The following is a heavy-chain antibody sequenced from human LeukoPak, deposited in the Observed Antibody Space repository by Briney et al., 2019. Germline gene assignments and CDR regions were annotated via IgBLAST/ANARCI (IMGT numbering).Heavy chain of an antibody. CDR2: IYSGGST. CDR1: GFTVSSNY. V-gene: IGHV3-66*01. J-gene: IGHJ6*02. D-gene: IGHD3-22*01. CDR3: ARDTPTYYYDSSGYPKGMDV. Sequence: GGSLRLSCAASGFTVSSNYMSWVRQAPGKGLEWVSVIYSGGSTYYADSVKGRFTISRDNSKNTLYLQMNSLRAEDTAVYYCARDTPTYYYDSSGYPKGMDVWGQGTTVTVSS.